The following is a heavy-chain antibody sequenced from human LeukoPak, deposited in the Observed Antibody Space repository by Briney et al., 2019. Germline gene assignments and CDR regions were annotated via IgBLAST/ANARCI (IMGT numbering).Heavy chain of an antibody. CDR3: AKSGRRWELLRNYFDY. Sequence: GGSLRLSXAASGFTFSSYAMSWVRQAPGKGLEWVSAISGSGGSTHYADSVKGRFTISRDNSKNTLYLQMNSLRAEDTAVYYCAKSGRRWELLRNYFDYWGQGTLVTVSS. V-gene: IGHV3-23*01. CDR1: GFTFSSYA. CDR2: ISGSGGST. D-gene: IGHD1-26*01. J-gene: IGHJ4*02.